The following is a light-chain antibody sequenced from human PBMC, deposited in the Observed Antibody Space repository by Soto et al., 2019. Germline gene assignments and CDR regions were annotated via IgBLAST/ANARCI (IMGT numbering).Light chain of an antibody. J-gene: IGLJ2*01. CDR3: QSDDHSLGGYVR. CDR2: GNS. V-gene: IGLV1-40*01. CDR1: SSNIGAGYD. Sequence: QSVLTQPPSVSGAPGQRVTISCTGGSSNIGAGYDVHWYQQLPGTAPKLLIYGNSNRPSEVPDRFSGSKSGTSASLAITGLQDENEAGYYSQSDDHSLGGYVRFGGGTPLTVL.